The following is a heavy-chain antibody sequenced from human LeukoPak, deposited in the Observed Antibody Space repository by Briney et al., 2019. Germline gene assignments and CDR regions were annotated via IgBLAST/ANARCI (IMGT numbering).Heavy chain of an antibody. CDR3: AKDIDYGYFDY. V-gene: IGHV3-21*01. J-gene: IGHJ4*02. CDR2: ISSSSSYI. D-gene: IGHD4/OR15-4a*01. Sequence: PGGSLRLSCAASGFTFSSYSMNWVRQAPGKGLEWVSSISSSSSYIYYADSVKGRITISRDNAKNSLYLQMNSLRVEDTAVYHCAKDIDYGYFDYWGQGTLVTVSS. CDR1: GFTFSSYS.